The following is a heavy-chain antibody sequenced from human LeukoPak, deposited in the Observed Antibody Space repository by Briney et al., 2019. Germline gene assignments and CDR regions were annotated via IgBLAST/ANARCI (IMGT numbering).Heavy chain of an antibody. V-gene: IGHV1-2*02. CDR1: GYTFTVPY. CDR2: INPDSGDT. D-gene: IGHD3-22*01. CDR3: ATVSTSIGHYYYMDV. Sequence: ASVKVSFKASGYTFTVPYIHWVRQAPGQGLEWMGWINPDSGDTIYAQEFQGRLTITRDTAITTVYMELSRLKSDDTAIYYCATVSTSIGHYYYMDVWGKGTTVTVSS. J-gene: IGHJ6*03.